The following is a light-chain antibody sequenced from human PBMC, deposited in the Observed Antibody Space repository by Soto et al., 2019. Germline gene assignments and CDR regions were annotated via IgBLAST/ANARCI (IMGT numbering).Light chain of an antibody. CDR3: QTWGTGTWV. Sequence: QLVLTQSPSASASLGASVKLTCTLSSGHSSYAIAWHQQQPEKGPRYLMKLNSDGSHSKGDGIPDRFSGSSSGAERYLTISSLQSEEEADYYCQTWGTGTWVFGGGTQLTVL. V-gene: IGLV4-69*01. CDR1: SGHSSYA. J-gene: IGLJ3*02. CDR2: LNSDGSH.